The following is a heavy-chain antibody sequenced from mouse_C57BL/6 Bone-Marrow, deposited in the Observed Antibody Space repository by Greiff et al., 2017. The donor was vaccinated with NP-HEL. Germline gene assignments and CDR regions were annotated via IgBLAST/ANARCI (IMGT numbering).Heavy chain of an antibody. D-gene: IGHD2-3*01. CDR2: IYPGDGDT. V-gene: IGHV1-82*01. CDR1: GYAFSSSW. CDR3: ARIYDGYFWFAY. J-gene: IGHJ3*01. Sequence: QVQLQQSGPELVKPGASVKISCKASGYAFSSSWMNWVKQRPGQGLEWIGRIYPGDGDTNYNGKFKGKATLTADKSSSTAYMQRISLTAEDSAVYLCARIYDGYFWFAYWGQGTLVTVSA.